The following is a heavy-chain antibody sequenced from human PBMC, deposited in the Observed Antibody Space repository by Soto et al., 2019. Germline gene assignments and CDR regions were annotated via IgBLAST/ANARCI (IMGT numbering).Heavy chain of an antibody. D-gene: IGHD1-1*01. V-gene: IGHV3-66*01. Sequence: EVQLVESGGGLVQPGGSLRLSCAASGFTVSSNFMTWVRQAPGKGLEWVSVTYSDGTTYYADSVKGRFTISRDNSKNTLYLQMDSLRAEDTAVYYCAREFRPTGSRDGFDVWGQGTMVTVSS. J-gene: IGHJ3*01. CDR3: AREFRPTGSRDGFDV. CDR2: TYSDGTT. CDR1: GFTVSSNF.